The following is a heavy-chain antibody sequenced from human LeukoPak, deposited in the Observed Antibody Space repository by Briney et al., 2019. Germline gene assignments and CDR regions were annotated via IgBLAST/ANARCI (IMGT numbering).Heavy chain of an antibody. Sequence: GGSLRLSCAASGFTFSSYNMNWIRQAPGKGLEWVSSTSGSSSYIYYADSVKGRFTISRDNAKNSLYLQMNSLRAEDTAMYYCARDLLGYNYHYMDVWGKGTTVTVSS. CDR2: TSGSSSYI. V-gene: IGHV3-21*01. D-gene: IGHD3-16*02. CDR1: GFTFSSYN. CDR3: ARDLLGYNYHYMDV. J-gene: IGHJ6*03.